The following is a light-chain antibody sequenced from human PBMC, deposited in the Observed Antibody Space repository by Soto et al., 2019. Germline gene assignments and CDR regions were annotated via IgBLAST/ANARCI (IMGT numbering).Light chain of an antibody. Sequence: QSALTQPASVSGSPGQSITISCTGTSSDVGGYNYVSWYQQHPGKAPKLMIYEVSNRPSGVSNRFSGSKSGNTASLTISGLQPEDEADYYCSSYRSTITYVFGTGTKLTVL. CDR1: SSDVGGYNY. J-gene: IGLJ1*01. V-gene: IGLV2-14*01. CDR3: SSYRSTITYV. CDR2: EVS.